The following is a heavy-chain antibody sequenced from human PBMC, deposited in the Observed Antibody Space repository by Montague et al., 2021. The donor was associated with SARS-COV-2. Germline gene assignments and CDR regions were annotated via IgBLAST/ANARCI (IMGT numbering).Heavy chain of an antibody. V-gene: IGHV4-4*08. J-gene: IGHJ4*02. CDR3: ATLTQSNGDF. D-gene: IGHD4/OR15-4a*01. CDR1: SDSINSYY. CDR2: VYSSGTT. Sequence: SETLSLTCTVSSDSINSYYWGWIRQSPGKRLEWLGYVYSSGTTNYNPSLNSRIAISVDTSKNQFSLKLDSVTAADTAIYYCATLTQSNGDFWGQGALVTVSA.